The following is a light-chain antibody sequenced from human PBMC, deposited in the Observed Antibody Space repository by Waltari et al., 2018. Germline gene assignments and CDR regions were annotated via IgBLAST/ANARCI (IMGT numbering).Light chain of an antibody. V-gene: IGKV1-9*01. CDR1: QVISSY. Sequence: DIQLTQSPSFLSASVGDRVTITCRASQVISSYLSWYQQKPGKAPKVLIYAASTLQSGVPPRFSGSGSGTEFTLTISSLQPEDFATYYCQQLNSYPFTFGGGTKVAIK. CDR3: QQLNSYPFT. CDR2: AAS. J-gene: IGKJ4*01.